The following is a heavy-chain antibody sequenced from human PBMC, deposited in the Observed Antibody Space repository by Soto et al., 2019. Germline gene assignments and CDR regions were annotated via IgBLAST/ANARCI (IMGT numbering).Heavy chain of an antibody. J-gene: IGHJ2*01. CDR3: ARDRAARPVWYFDL. CDR1: GYTFTNYD. CDR2: ISSYNGNT. Sequence: ASVKVSCKAFGYTFTNYDITWVRQAPGQGLEWMGWISSYNGNTNYAQKLQGRVTMTTDTSTSTAYMELRSLRSDDTAVYHSARDRAARPVWYFDLWGRGTLVTVSS. V-gene: IGHV1-18*01. D-gene: IGHD6-6*01.